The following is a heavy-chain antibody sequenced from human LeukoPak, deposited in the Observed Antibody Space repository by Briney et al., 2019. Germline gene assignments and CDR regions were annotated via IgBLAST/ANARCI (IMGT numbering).Heavy chain of an antibody. CDR3: ARDTGIVVVPAAAYNWFDP. D-gene: IGHD2-2*01. V-gene: IGHV3-21*01. Sequence: PGGSLRLSCAASGFTFSSYSMNWVRQAPGKGLEWVSSISSSSSYIYYADSVKGRFTISRDNAKNSLYLQMNSLRAEDTAVSYCARDTGIVVVPAAAYNWFDPWGQGTLVTVSS. CDR1: GFTFSSYS. J-gene: IGHJ5*02. CDR2: ISSSSSYI.